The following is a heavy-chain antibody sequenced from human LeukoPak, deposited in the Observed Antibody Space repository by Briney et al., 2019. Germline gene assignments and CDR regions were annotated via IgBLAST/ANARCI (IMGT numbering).Heavy chain of an antibody. D-gene: IGHD2-2*01. CDR2: IYYSGST. Sequence: KTSQTLSLTCTVSGGSISSGGYYWSWIRQHPGKGLEWIGYIYYSGSTYYNPSLKSRVTISVDTSKNQFSLKLSSVTAADTAVYYCAREPLPGGWFDPWGQGTLVTVSS. V-gene: IGHV4-31*03. CDR3: AREPLPGGWFDP. CDR1: GGSISSGGYY. J-gene: IGHJ5*02.